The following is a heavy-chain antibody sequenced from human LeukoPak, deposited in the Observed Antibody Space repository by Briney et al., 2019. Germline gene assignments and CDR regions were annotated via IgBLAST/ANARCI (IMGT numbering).Heavy chain of an antibody. CDR2: ISFDGSSK. V-gene: IGHV3-30*03. D-gene: IGHD5-18*01. CDR3: ARSLGGYSYVDY. CDR1: GFTFSSYG. Sequence: GGSLRLSCAASGFTFSSYGMHWVRQAPGKGLEWVAVISFDGSSKYYADSVKGRFTISRDNSKNTLYLQTHSLRAEDTAVYYCARSLGGYSYVDYWGQGTLVTVSS. J-gene: IGHJ4*02.